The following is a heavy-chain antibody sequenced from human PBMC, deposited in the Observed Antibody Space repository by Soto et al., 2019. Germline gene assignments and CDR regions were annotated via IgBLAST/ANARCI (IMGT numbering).Heavy chain of an antibody. Sequence: QVQLVQSGAEVKKPGSSVKVSCKASGGTFSTYGISWVRQAPGQGLEWMGGITPMFGTTNYAQKFQGRVTITADESMTTAAMEMRSLRSDDTAVYFCAREADRRGLQLFDYWGQGTLVTVAS. D-gene: IGHD5-12*01. J-gene: IGHJ4*02. V-gene: IGHV1-69*01. CDR3: AREADRRGLQLFDY. CDR2: ITPMFGTT. CDR1: GGTFSTYG.